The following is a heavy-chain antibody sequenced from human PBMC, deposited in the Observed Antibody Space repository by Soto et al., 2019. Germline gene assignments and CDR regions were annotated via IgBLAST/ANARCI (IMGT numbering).Heavy chain of an antibody. Sequence: SETLSLTCTVSGGSVSSGSYYWSWIRQPPGKGLEWIGYIYYSGSTNYNPSLKSRVTISVDTSKNQFSLKLSSVTAADTAVYYCARVRGWLQPRGSYGRYYSDYWGQGTLVTVSS. CDR3: ARVRGWLQPRGSYGRYYSDY. D-gene: IGHD3-16*01. J-gene: IGHJ4*02. CDR1: GGSVSSGSYY. CDR2: IYYSGST. V-gene: IGHV4-61*01.